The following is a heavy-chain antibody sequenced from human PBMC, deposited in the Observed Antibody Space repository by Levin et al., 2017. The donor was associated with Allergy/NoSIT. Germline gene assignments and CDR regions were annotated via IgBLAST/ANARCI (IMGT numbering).Heavy chain of an antibody. D-gene: IGHD2-21*02. CDR3: AKNPCGGDCYHYFDY. V-gene: IGHV3-23*01. CDR1: GFTFSSYA. CDR2: ITGSGGST. Sequence: HPGGSLRLSCAASGFTFSSYAMSWVRQAPGKGLEWVSTITGSGGSTYYADSVKGRFTIPRDNSKHTLYLQMNILRAEDTAVYYCAKNPCGGDCYHYFDYWGQGTLVTVSS. J-gene: IGHJ4*02.